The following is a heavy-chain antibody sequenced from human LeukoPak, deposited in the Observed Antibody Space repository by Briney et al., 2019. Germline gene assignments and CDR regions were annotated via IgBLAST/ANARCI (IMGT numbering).Heavy chain of an antibody. J-gene: IGHJ5*02. CDR3: ARDLSSSWCQACHWFDP. CDR1: GYTFTSYG. Sequence: GASVKVSCKASGYTFTSYGISWVRQAPGQGLEWMGWISAYNGNTNYAQKLQGRVTMTTDTSTSTAYMELSSLRSEDTAVYYCARDLSSSWCQACHWFDPWGQGTLVTVSS. CDR2: ISAYNGNT. D-gene: IGHD6-13*01. V-gene: IGHV1-18*04.